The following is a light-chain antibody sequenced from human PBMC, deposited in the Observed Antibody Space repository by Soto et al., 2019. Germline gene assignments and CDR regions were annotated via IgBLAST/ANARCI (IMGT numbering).Light chain of an antibody. V-gene: IGKV2D-29*01. CDR1: ESLLHSDGKTY. J-gene: IGKJ5*01. Sequence: LIIKTTIALSVAPVQAAPISCKHSESLLHSDGKTYLYWYLQKPGQPPHLLIYELSNRFSGAPDKFSGSGSGTDFTLKICRVEAEDVSVYYCMQTIQGTINFCQGTRLEIK. CDR3: MQTIQGTIN. CDR2: ELS.